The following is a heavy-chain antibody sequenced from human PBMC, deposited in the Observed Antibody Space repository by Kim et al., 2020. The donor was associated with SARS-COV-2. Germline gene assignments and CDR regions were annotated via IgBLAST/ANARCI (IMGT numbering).Heavy chain of an antibody. V-gene: IGHV3-7*03. Sequence: GGSLRLSCAASGFTFTNYWMSWVRQAPGQGLEWVANIKQDGSENYYVYSVRGRFTISRDNAKNSLFLQMNSLKTEDTAVHYCARGFRGTSSAYYFDYWG. CDR2: IKQDGSEN. D-gene: IGHD1-7*01. CDR1: GFTFTNYW. CDR3: ARGFRGTSSAYYFDY. J-gene: IGHJ4*01.